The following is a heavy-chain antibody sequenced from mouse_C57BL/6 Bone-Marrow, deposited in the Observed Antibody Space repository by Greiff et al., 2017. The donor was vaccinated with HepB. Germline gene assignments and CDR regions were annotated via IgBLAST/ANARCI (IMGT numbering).Heavy chain of an antibody. Sequence: VQLQQPGAELVRPGSSVKLSCKASGYTFTSYWMDWVKQRPGQGLEWIGNIYPSDSETHYNQKFKDKATLTVDKSSSTAYMQLSSLTSEDSAVYYGARAITTVVAGDYFDYWGRGTTLTVSS. CDR3: ARAITTVVAGDYFDY. D-gene: IGHD1-1*01. J-gene: IGHJ2*01. CDR2: IYPSDSET. V-gene: IGHV1-61*01. CDR1: GYTFTSYW.